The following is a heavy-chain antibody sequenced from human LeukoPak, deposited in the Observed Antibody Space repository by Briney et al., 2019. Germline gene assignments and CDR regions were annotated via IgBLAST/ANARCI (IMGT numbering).Heavy chain of an antibody. Sequence: GGSLRLSCAASGFILSSHGMSWVRQAPGKRLEWVSTVTSRGGTDYTDSVKGRFIISRDNSKNTLLLQMNSLRAEDTAVYYCAKDLRGAGFDYWGQGNLVTVSS. D-gene: IGHD1-26*01. CDR1: GFILSSHG. CDR2: VTSRGGT. V-gene: IGHV3-23*01. CDR3: AKDLRGAGFDY. J-gene: IGHJ4*02.